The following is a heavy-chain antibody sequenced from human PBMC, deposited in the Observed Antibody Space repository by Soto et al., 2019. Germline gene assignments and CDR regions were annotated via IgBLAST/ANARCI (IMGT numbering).Heavy chain of an antibody. CDR2: IRGSGGGT. D-gene: IGHD3-10*01. Sequence: EVQVLESGGGSVQPGWSLRLSCAASGFPFSMFAMNWVRQAPGKGLEWVSGIRGSGGGTYYADSVKGRFTISRDDSRNMLYLEMNTLRGEDTAVYYCAKASGRVHYGMHVWGQGTTVTVSS. V-gene: IGHV3-23*01. J-gene: IGHJ6*02. CDR1: GFPFSMFA. CDR3: AKASGRVHYGMHV.